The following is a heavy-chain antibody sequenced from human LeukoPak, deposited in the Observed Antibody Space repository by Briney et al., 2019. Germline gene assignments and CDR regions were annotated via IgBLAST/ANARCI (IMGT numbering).Heavy chain of an antibody. CDR3: ARDSGYSYGLPAY. D-gene: IGHD5-18*01. CDR2: IRYDGSNK. CDR1: GFAFSSYG. V-gene: IGHV3-30*02. Sequence: PGGSLRLSCAASGFAFSSYGMHWVRQAPGKGLEWVAFIRYDGSNKYYADSVKGRFTISRDNSKNTLYLQMNSLRAEDTAVYYCARDSGYSYGLPAYWGQGTQVTVSS. J-gene: IGHJ4*02.